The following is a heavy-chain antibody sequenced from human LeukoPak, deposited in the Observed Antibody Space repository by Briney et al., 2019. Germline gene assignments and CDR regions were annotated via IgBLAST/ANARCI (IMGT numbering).Heavy chain of an antibody. J-gene: IGHJ3*02. CDR2: IYYSGST. CDR1: GGSISSSSYY. CDR3: ARWWSRNRDAFDI. V-gene: IGHV4-39*01. D-gene: IGHD1-14*01. Sequence: PSETLSLTCTVSGGSISSSSYYWGWIRQPPGKGLEWIGSIYYSGSTYYNPSLKSRVTISVDTSKNQFSLKLSSVTAADTAVYYCARWWSRNRDAFDIWGQGTMVTVSS.